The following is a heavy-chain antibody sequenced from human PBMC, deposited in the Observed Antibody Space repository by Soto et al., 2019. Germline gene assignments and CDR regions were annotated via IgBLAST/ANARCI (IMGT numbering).Heavy chain of an antibody. CDR3: ASVSSWDIVRMDV. D-gene: IGHD6-13*01. CDR1: GGSISSYY. J-gene: IGHJ6*02. V-gene: IGHV4-59*01. CDR2: IHDSGST. Sequence: QVKLQESGPGLVKPSETLSLTCTVSGGSISSYYRSWIRQTPGKGLEWIGYIHDSGSTKYNPSLKSRVTISAGTSKNQVSLKLRSATAADTPVYYCASVSSWDIVRMDVWGQGTTVTVPS.